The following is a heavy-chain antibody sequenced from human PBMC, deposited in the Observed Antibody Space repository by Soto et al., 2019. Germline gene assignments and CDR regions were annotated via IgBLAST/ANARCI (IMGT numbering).Heavy chain of an antibody. CDR1: GFTFASYA. V-gene: IGHV3-23*01. D-gene: IGHD1-26*01. CDR3: ANIVGATKGNLTAEYFQH. CDR2: ISGSGGNT. Sequence: GGSLRLSCAASGFTFASYAMSWVRQAPGKGLEWVSGISGSGGNTYNADSVKGRFTISRDNSKNTLYLDMISLRAEDTAVYYCANIVGATKGNLTAEYFQHWGQGTLVTVSS. J-gene: IGHJ1*01.